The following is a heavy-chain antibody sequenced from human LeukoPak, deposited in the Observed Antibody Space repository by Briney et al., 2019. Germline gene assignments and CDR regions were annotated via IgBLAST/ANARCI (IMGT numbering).Heavy chain of an antibody. Sequence: GGSLRLSCAASGFTFGDYAMHWVRQAPGKGLEWVSLISGDGGSTYYADSVKGRFTISRDNSKNCLYLQMNSLTTEDTALYYCAKDRVTATQEYYYYYRMDVWGQGTTVSVSS. V-gene: IGHV3-43*02. D-gene: IGHD2-21*02. CDR1: GFTFGDYA. CDR2: ISGDGGST. CDR3: AKDRVTATQEYYYYYRMDV. J-gene: IGHJ6*02.